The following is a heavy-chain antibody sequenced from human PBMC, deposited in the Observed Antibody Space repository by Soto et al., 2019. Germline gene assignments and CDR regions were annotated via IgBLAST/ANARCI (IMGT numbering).Heavy chain of an antibody. D-gene: IGHD4-4*01. J-gene: IGHJ4*02. CDR1: GGTFSNYA. CDR3: ARYRWEVTTVEFDY. CDR2: IIPIFGTA. Sequence: QVQLVQSGAEVKKPGSSVKVSCKASGGTFSNYAISWVRQAPGQGLEWMGGIIPIFGTANYAQKFQGRVTITADESTSTAYMELSSMRSEDTAVYYCARYRWEVTTVEFDYWGQGTMVTVCS. V-gene: IGHV1-69*12.